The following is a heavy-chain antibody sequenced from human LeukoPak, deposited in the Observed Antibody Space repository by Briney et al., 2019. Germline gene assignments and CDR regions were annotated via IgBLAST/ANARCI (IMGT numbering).Heavy chain of an antibody. CDR1: GGSISSYY. CDR3: ARTIPSHYYYDSSGYIFGY. J-gene: IGHJ4*02. D-gene: IGHD3-22*01. Sequence: SETLSLTCTVSGGSISSYYWSWIRQPPGKGLEWIGYICYSGSTNYNPSLKSRVTISVDTSKNQFSLKLSSVTAADTAVYYCARTIPSHYYYDSSGYIFGYWGQGTLVTVSS. V-gene: IGHV4-59*12. CDR2: ICYSGST.